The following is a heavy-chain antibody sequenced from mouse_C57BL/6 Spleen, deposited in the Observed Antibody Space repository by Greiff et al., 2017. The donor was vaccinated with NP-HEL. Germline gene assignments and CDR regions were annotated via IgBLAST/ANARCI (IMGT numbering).Heavy chain of an antibody. CDR3: AKTEGQLRPFAY. CDR2: IWRGGST. J-gene: IGHJ3*01. Sequence: VQLQESGPGLVQPSQSLSITCTVSGFSLTSYGVHWVRQSPGKGLEWLGVIWRGGSTDYNAAFMSRLSSTKDNSKSQVFFKMNSLQADDTAIYYCAKTEGQLRPFAYWGQGTLVTVSA. CDR1: GFSLTSYG. D-gene: IGHD3-2*02. V-gene: IGHV2-5*01.